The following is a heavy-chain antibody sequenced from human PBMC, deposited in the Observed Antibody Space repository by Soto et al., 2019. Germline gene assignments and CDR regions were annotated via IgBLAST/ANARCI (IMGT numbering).Heavy chain of an antibody. J-gene: IGHJ4*02. CDR1: GFTFSNYA. D-gene: IGHD4-17*01. CDR3: ARFNDYGGNRDFDY. CDR2: ISSNGGST. Sequence: EVPLVESGGGLVQPGGSLRLSCAASGFTFSNYAMHWVRQAPGKGLEYVSAISSNGGSTYYANSVKGRFTISRDNSKNTLYLQMGSLRAEDMAVYYCARFNDYGGNRDFDYWGQGTLVTVSS. V-gene: IGHV3-64*01.